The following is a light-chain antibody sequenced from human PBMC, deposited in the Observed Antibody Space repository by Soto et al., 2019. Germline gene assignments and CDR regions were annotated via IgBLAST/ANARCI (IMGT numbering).Light chain of an antibody. J-gene: IGLJ2*01. CDR1: SSDVGSYNL. V-gene: IGLV2-23*01. CDR3: CSYAGSSPHVV. CDR2: EGS. Sequence: QSALTQPASVSGSPGQSITISCTGTSSDVGSYNLVSWYQQHPGKAPKLMIYEGSTRPSGVSNRFSGSKTGNTASLTISGLQAEYDADYCCCSYAGSSPHVVFGGGTKLTVL.